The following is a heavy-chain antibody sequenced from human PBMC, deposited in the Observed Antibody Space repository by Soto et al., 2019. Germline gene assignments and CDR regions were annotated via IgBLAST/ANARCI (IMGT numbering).Heavy chain of an antibody. V-gene: IGHV1-58*01. J-gene: IGHJ4*02. CDR2: ILVGSGDT. D-gene: IGHD3-22*01. CDR3: ASYSSGFYRAFDY. Sequence: SXKVSSKGFGPAXPASAAKWVRQTRAQRLEWIGWILVGSGDTNYSEKFQDRVTFSRDSSIRTVYMEMRGLRSEDTDIDYCASYSSGFYRAFDYWGQGALGTVS. CDR1: GPAXPASA.